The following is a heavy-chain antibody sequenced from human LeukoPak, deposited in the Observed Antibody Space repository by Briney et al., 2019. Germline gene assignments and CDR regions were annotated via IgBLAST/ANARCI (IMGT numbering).Heavy chain of an antibody. CDR2: IKEDERER. CDR3: TREYWGIDY. CDR1: GFVFTTYT. Sequence: GGSLRLSCAASGFVFTTYTMSWVRKAPGKGLEWVANIKEDERERNYVDSVKGRFTISRDNAKNFMYLEMNSLRVEDTAIYYCTREYWGIDYWGQGVLVTVSS. D-gene: IGHD3-16*01. J-gene: IGHJ4*02. V-gene: IGHV3-7*01.